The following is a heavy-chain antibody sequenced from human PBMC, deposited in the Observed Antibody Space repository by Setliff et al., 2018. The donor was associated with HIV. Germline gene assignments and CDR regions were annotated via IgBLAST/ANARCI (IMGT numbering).Heavy chain of an antibody. Sequence: GGSLRLSCSTSGFNFRDSWMSWLRLAPGKGLEWVANISPDESERYSVASVKGRFTISRDDSKTIAYLQMNSLKSEDTAVYYCTRDLPGYSSTWYDYWGQGTLVTVSS. V-gene: IGHV3-7*03. CDR1: GFNFRDSW. J-gene: IGHJ4*02. D-gene: IGHD6-13*01. CDR2: ISPDESER. CDR3: TRDLPGYSSTWYDY.